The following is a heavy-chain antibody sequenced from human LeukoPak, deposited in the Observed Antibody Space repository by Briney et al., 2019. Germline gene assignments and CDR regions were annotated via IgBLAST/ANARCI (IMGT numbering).Heavy chain of an antibody. V-gene: IGHV3-30*02. CDR1: GFTFSSYG. CDR3: AKDLRYYYDSSGYYYGDY. J-gene: IGHJ4*02. D-gene: IGHD3-22*01. CDR2: IRYDGSNK. Sequence: PGGSLRLSCAASGFTFSSYGMHWVRQAPGKGLEWVAFIRYDGSNKYYADSVKGRFTISRDNSKNTLYLQMNSLRAEDTAVYYCAKDLRYYYDSSGYYYGDYWGQGTLVTVSS.